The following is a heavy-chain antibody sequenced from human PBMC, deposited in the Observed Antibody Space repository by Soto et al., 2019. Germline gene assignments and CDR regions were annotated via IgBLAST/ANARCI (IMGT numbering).Heavy chain of an antibody. V-gene: IGHV3-48*02. CDR3: ARDRMRWAEILTGYLDHSDY. CDR1: GFSFRSYS. D-gene: IGHD3-9*01. Sequence: EEQLVESGGGLVQRGGSLRLSCEASGFSFRSYSMNWVRQAPGKGLEWVSYISTSGGTIYYADSVKGRFTISRDNVKKSLFLQMESLRDEDTAVYYCARDRMRWAEILTGYLDHSDYWGQGTLVTVCS. CDR2: ISTSGGTI. J-gene: IGHJ4*02.